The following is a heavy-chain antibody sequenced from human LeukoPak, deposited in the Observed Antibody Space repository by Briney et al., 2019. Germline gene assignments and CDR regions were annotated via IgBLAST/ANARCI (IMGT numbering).Heavy chain of an antibody. D-gene: IGHD3-3*01. CDR1: GITLNNYG. CDR3: ARDQKNYDFWSGYGRWFDP. J-gene: IGHJ5*02. V-gene: IGHV3-23*01. CDR2: ISDSGGST. Sequence: GGSLRLSCAVSGITLNNYGMTWVRQAPGKGLEWVAGISDSGGSTKYADSVKGRFTISRDNAKNSLYLQMNSLRAEDTAVYYCARDQKNYDFWSGYGRWFDPWGQGTLVTVSS.